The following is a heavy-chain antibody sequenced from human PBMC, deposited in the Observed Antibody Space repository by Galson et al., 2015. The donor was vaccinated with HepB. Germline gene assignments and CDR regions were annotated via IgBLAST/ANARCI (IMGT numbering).Heavy chain of an antibody. J-gene: IGHJ6*02. V-gene: IGHV6-1*01. CDR3: ARDQVAAAGYYYGMDV. D-gene: IGHD6-13*01. Sequence: CAISGDSVSSNSAAWNWIRQSPSRGLEWLGRTYYRSKWYNDYAVSVKSRITINPDTSKNQFSLQLNSVTPEDTAVYYCARDQVAAAGYYYGMDVWGQGTTVTVSS. CDR1: GDSVSSNSAA. CDR2: TYYRSKWYN.